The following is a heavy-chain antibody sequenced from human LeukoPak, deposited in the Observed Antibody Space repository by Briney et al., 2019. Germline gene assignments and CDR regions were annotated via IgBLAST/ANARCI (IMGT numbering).Heavy chain of an antibody. CDR1: GYTFTGYY. J-gene: IGHJ4*02. CDR3: ATLRAGSGSYYRHPDY. CDR2: INPNSGGT. D-gene: IGHD3-10*01. V-gene: IGHV1-2*02. Sequence: RASVKVSCKASGYTFTGYYMHWVRQAPGQGLEWMGWINPNSGGTNYAQKSQGRVTMTRDTSISTAYMELSRLRSDDTAVYYCATLRAGSGSYYRHPDYWGQGTLVTVSS.